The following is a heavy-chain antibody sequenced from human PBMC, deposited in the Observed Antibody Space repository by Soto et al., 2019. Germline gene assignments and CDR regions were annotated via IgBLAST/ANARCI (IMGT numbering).Heavy chain of an antibody. V-gene: IGHV3-49*03. Sequence: GGSLRLSCTASGFTFGYYSMSWFRQAPGKGLEWVGFIRSKAYGGTTEYAASVKGRFTISRDDSKSIAYLQMNSLKTEDTAVYYCGIAAAGTRYFDYWGQGTLVTVSS. D-gene: IGHD6-13*01. CDR1: GFTFGYYS. CDR2: IRSKAYGGTT. J-gene: IGHJ4*02. CDR3: GIAAAGTRYFDY.